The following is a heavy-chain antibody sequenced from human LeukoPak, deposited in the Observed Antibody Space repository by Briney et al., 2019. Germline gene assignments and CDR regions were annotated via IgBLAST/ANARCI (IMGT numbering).Heavy chain of an antibody. CDR2: IYYSGST. D-gene: IGHD3-22*01. CDR1: GGSISSYY. J-gene: IGHJ6*02. CDR3: ARDEMYYYDSSGPYYYYGMDV. Sequence: SETLSLTCTVSGGSISSYYRSWIRQPPGKGLEWIGYIYYSGSTNYNPSLKSRVTISVDTSKNQFSLKLSSVTAADTAVYYCARDEMYYYDSSGPYYYYGMDVWGQGTTVTVSS. V-gene: IGHV4-59*01.